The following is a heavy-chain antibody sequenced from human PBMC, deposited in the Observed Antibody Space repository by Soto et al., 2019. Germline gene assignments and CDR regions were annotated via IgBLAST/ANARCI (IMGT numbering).Heavy chain of an antibody. J-gene: IGHJ6*02. CDR1: GYTFTSYG. V-gene: IGHV1-18*01. Sequence: ASVKVSCKASGYTFTSYGISWVRQAPGQGLEWMGWISAYNGNTNYARKFQARVALSRDTSTSTVYMEVSGLSSDDTAVYYCARDPNFSLTFHYYGMDVWGQGTTVTVSS. CDR3: ARDPNFSLTFHYYGMDV. CDR2: ISAYNGNT.